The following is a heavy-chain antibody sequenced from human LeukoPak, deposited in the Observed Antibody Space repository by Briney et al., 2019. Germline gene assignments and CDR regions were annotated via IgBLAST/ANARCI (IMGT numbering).Heavy chain of an antibody. CDR3: ARDKWGRTAFDI. D-gene: IGHD7-27*01. CDR1: GVSINNYY. CDR2: IYYSGST. J-gene: IGHJ3*02. Sequence: KPSETLSLTRTVSGVSINNYYWSWIRQSPGKGLEWIGYIYYSGSTNYNPSLKSRVTISVDTSKIQFSLKLSSVTAADTAVYYCARDKWGRTAFDIWGQGTMVTVSS. V-gene: IGHV4-59*01.